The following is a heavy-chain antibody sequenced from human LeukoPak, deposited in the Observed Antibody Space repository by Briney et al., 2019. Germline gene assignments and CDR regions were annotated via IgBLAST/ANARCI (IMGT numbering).Heavy chain of an antibody. V-gene: IGHV1-46*01. J-gene: IGHJ4*02. CDR2: LNPSGGGT. CDR3: ARETDIAAAANYFDY. CDR1: GYTFTGYY. Sequence: ASVKVSCKASGYTFTGYYIHWVRQAPGQGLEWMGILNPSGGGTTYAQKFQGRFTMTRDMSTSTVYMELSSLRSEDTAVYYCARETDIAAAANYFDYWGQGTLVTVSS. D-gene: IGHD6-13*01.